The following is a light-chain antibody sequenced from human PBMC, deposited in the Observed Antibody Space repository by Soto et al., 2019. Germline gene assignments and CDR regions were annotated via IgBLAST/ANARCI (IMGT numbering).Light chain of an antibody. J-gene: IGKJ5*01. Sequence: EIVLTQSPGTLSLSPGESATLSCRASQIVSSGYLAWYQQKPGQTPRLLIYGASSRATGIPDSFSGSGSGTDFTLTISRLEPEDFAVYYCQQYSSSPPTFGQGTRLEIK. V-gene: IGKV3-20*01. CDR2: GAS. CDR3: QQYSSSPPT. CDR1: QIVSSGY.